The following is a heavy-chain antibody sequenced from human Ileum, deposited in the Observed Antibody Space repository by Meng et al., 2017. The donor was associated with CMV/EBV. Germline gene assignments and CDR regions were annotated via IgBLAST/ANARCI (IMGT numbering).Heavy chain of an antibody. D-gene: IGHD6-13*01. CDR3: ARGPYSSSWSSFDY. Sequence: QVRLQESGTGLVKPSETLSLTCTVSRGSISSDYWSWIRQPAGKGLEWIGRIYTSGSTNYNPSLKSRVTMSVDTSKTQFSLKLSSVTAADTAVYYCARGPYSSSWSSFDYWGQGTLVTVSS. CDR2: IYTSGST. CDR1: RGSISSDY. V-gene: IGHV4-4*07. J-gene: IGHJ4*02.